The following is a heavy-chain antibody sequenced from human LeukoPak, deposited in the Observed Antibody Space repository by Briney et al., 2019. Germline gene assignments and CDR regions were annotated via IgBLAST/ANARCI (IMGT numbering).Heavy chain of an antibody. CDR1: GYTFTGYY. CDR2: INPNSGGT. D-gene: IGHD5-18*01. J-gene: IGHJ4*02. V-gene: IGHV1-2*02. Sequence: GASVKVSCKASGYTFTGYYMHWVRQAPGQGLEWMGWINPNSGGTNYAQKFQGRVTMTRDTSISTAYMELSRLRSDDTAMYYCARVLPGDAYTYGYWGQGTLVTVSS. CDR3: ARVLPGDAYTYGY.